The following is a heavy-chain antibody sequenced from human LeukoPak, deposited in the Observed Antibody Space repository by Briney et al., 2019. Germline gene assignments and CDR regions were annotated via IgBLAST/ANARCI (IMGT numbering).Heavy chain of an antibody. Sequence: PGGSLRLSCAASGFTVSSNYMSWVRQAPGKGLEWVSVIYSGGSTYYADSVKGRFTISRDNSKNTLYLQMNSLRAEDTAVYYCAKDFRVAARPRAFDIWGQGTMVTVSS. V-gene: IGHV3-53*05. CDR3: AKDFRVAARPRAFDI. CDR1: GFTVSSNY. CDR2: IYSGGST. D-gene: IGHD6-6*01. J-gene: IGHJ3*02.